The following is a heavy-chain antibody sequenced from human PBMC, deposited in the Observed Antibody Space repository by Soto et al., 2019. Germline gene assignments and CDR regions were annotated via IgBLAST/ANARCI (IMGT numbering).Heavy chain of an antibody. Sequence: EVQLVESGGDLVQPGGSLRLSCTGSGFTFSNYWMNWVRRAPGKGLEWVANIKQDGSAKYYVDSVKGRFTISRDNARNAVDLQLNSLRADDKAVYYCTGGPGWGFDHWGQGTLVTVSS. J-gene: IGHJ4*02. CDR2: IKQDGSAK. CDR3: TGGPGWGFDH. V-gene: IGHV3-7*01. CDR1: GFTFSNYW. D-gene: IGHD3-16*01.